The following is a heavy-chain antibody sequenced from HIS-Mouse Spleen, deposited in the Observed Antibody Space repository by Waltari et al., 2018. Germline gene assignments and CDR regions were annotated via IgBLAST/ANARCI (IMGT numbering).Heavy chain of an antibody. CDR2: MNPTSGNT. CDR1: GYTFTSYD. D-gene: IGHD5-18*01. CDR3: ARIGSHRRGYSYGYWFDP. V-gene: IGHV1-8*01. J-gene: IGHJ5*02. Sequence: QVQLVQSGAEVKKPGASVKVSCKASGYTFTSYDINWVRQATGQGREWMGWMNPTSGNTGDAQKCQGRVTRTRNTSISTAYMELGSLGSEGTAVYYCARIGSHRRGYSYGYWFDPWGQGTLVTVSS.